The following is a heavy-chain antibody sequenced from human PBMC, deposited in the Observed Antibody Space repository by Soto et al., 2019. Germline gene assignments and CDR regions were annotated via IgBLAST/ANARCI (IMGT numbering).Heavy chain of an antibody. CDR3: ARRAMGTET. J-gene: IGHJ5*02. V-gene: IGHV1-8*01. CDR2: MNPNSGST. CDR1: GYTFTRYD. D-gene: IGHD5-18*01. Sequence: QVQLVQSGAEVKKPGASVKVSCEASGYTFTRYDINWVRQATGQGLQWMGSMNPNSGSTGCAQKCQGRLTMTRDIPISTAYMELSSLTSEDTAVYYCARRAMGTETWGQGTLVTVSS.